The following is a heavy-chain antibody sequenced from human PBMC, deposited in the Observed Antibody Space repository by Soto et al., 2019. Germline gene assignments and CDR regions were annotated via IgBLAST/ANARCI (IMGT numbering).Heavy chain of an antibody. Sequence: GESLKISCKGSGYSFTSNWIGWVRQMPGKGLEWMGIIYPGDSDTRYSPSFQGQVSISVDKSIRTAYLQWSSLKASDTAMYYCALVVDGLFYSDYWGQGTLVTVSS. CDR2: IYPGDSDT. V-gene: IGHV5-51*01. CDR1: GYSFTSNW. J-gene: IGHJ4*02. CDR3: ALVVDGLFYSDY. D-gene: IGHD3-22*01.